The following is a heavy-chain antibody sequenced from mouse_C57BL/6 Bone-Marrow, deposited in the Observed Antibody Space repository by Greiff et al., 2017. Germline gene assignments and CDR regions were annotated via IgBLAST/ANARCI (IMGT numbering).Heavy chain of an antibody. V-gene: IGHV1-50*01. Sequence: QVQLQQPGAELVKPGASVKLSCKASGYTFTSYWMQWVKQRPGQGLEWIGEIDPSDSYTNYNQKFKGKATLTVDTSSSTAYMQLSSLTYEDSAVYYCARDDYYAMDYWGQGTSVTVSS. CDR2: IDPSDSYT. CDR1: GYTFTSYW. CDR3: ARDDYYAMDY. J-gene: IGHJ4*01.